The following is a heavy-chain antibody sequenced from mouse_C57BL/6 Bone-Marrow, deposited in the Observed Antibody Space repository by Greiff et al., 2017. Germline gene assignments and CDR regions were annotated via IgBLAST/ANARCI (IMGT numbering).Heavy chain of an antibody. CDR3: TRCLLYDYDYFDY. CDR2: IDPETGGT. CDR1: GYTFTDYE. D-gene: IGHD2-4*01. J-gene: IGHJ2*01. V-gene: IGHV1-15*01. Sequence: QVQLQQSGAELVRPGASVTLSCKASGYTFTDYEMHWVKQTPVHGLEWIGAIDPETGGTAYNQKFKGKAILTADKSSSTAYMELRSLTSDDSAVYYCTRCLLYDYDYFDYWGQGTTLTASS.